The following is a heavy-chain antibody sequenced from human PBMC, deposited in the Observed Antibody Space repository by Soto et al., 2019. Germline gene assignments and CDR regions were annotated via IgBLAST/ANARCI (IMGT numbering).Heavy chain of an antibody. Sequence: PGGSLRLSCAASGFTFSSYAMHWVRQAPGKGLEWVSVIYSGGSTYYADSVKGRFTISRDNSKNTLYLQMNSLRAEDTAVYYCARDRVQAAAKTYYYYGMDVWGQGTTVTAP. CDR1: GFTFSSYA. J-gene: IGHJ6*02. CDR3: ARDRVQAAAKTYYYYGMDV. V-gene: IGHV3-53*01. CDR2: IYSGGST. D-gene: IGHD3-10*01.